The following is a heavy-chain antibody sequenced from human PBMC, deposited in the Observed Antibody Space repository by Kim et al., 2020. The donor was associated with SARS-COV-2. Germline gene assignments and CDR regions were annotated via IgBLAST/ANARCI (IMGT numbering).Heavy chain of an antibody. V-gene: IGHV3-23*01. Sequence: DSAKGRCTISRDKSKNTLYLQVNSLRAEDTAVYYCAKRTVSTTGGANVDYWGQGTLVTVSS. D-gene: IGHD1-1*01. CDR3: AKRTVSTTGGANVDY. J-gene: IGHJ4*02.